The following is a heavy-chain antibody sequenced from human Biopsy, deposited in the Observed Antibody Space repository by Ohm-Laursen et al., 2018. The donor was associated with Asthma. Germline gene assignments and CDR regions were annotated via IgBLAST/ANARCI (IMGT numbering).Heavy chain of an antibody. CDR3: ARAVDYSHYYGIDV. D-gene: IGHD3-10*01. CDR1: GYTFNSAG. CDR2: ISVYNGNT. Sequence: SVKVSCRTSGYTFNSAGITWVRQAPGQGLEWMGWISVYNGNTKVAQKLQDRVTMITDTSTSTAYMELRSLRSDDTAAYFCARAVDYSHYYGIDVWGQGTTVTVS. J-gene: IGHJ6*02. V-gene: IGHV1-18*01.